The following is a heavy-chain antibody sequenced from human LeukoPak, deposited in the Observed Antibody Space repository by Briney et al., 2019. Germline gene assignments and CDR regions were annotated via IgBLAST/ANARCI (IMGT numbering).Heavy chain of an antibody. CDR3: AGGGYSNEGYEFDY. CDR1: RFTFCSYA. Sequence: PGVPLRLSCAASRFTFCSYAMHWVPQAQGKGVEGVTDISYDGSNKYYADSVKGRFTISRDNSKNTLYLQMNSLRAEGTAVYYCAGGGYSNEGYEFDYWGQGTLVTVSS. D-gene: IGHD5-18*01. CDR2: ISYDGSNK. V-gene: IGHV3-30*04. J-gene: IGHJ4*02.